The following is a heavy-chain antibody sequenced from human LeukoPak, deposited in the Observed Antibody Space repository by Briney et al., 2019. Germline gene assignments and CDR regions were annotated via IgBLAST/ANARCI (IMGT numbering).Heavy chain of an antibody. Sequence: SETLSPTCAVSGGSISSSNWWSWVRQPPGKGLEWIGEIYHSGSTNYNPSLKSRVTISVDKSKNQFSLKLSSVTAADTAVYYCARAAYCGGDCQLDYWGQGTLVTVSS. CDR1: GGSISSSNW. CDR2: IYHSGST. CDR3: ARAAYCGGDCQLDY. D-gene: IGHD2-21*02. J-gene: IGHJ4*02. V-gene: IGHV4-4*02.